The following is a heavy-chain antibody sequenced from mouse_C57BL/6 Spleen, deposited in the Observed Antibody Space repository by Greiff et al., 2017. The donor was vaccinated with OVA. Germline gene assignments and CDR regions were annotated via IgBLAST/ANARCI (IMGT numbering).Heavy chain of an antibody. Sequence: VQLKESGPGLVKPSQSLSLTCSVTGYSITSGYYWNWIRQFPGNKLEWMGYISYDGSNNYNPSLKNRISITRDTSKNHFFLKLNSVTTEDTATYYCARTDYWGQGTTLTVSS. J-gene: IGHJ2*01. V-gene: IGHV3-6*01. CDR1: GYSITSGYY. CDR2: ISYDGSN. CDR3: ARTDY.